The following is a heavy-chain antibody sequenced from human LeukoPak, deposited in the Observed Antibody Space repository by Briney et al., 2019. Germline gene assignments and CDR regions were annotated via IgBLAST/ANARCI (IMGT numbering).Heavy chain of an antibody. D-gene: IGHD2-2*01. Sequence: ASVKVSCKASGGTFSSYAISWVRQAPGQGLEWMGRIIPILGIANYAQKSRGRVTITADKSTSTAYMELSSLRSEDTAVYYCAREYCSSTSCYFDYWGQGTLVTVSS. J-gene: IGHJ4*02. CDR1: GGTFSSYA. CDR3: AREYCSSTSCYFDY. CDR2: IIPILGIA. V-gene: IGHV1-69*04.